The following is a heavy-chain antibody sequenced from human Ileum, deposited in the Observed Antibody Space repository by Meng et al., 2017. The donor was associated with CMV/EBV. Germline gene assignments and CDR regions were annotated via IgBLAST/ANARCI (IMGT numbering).Heavy chain of an antibody. CDR3: ARDQVATVNYYYYYGMDV. D-gene: IGHD5-12*01. V-gene: IGHV3-48*04. CDR2: ITSTTGTI. J-gene: IGHJ6*02. Sequence: GESLKISCAASGFSFSSYSMNWVRQAPGKGLEWVSSITSTTGTIYYADSVKGRFTIFRDNAKNSLHLQMNSLRAEDTAVYYCARDQVATVNYYYYYGMDVWGQGTTVTGSS. CDR1: GFSFSSYS.